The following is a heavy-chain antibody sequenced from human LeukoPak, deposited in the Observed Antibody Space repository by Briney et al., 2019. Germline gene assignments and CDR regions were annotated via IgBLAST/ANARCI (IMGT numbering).Heavy chain of an antibody. CDR2: IYSSVST. CDR3: ARFSGLEGIPSAFNWFDP. J-gene: IGHJ5*02. D-gene: IGHD2-2*01. CDR1: GASISSFF. Sequence: PSETLSLTCTVSGASISSFFWSWIRQPAGKGLEWVGHIYSSVSTNFNPSLKRRLTMSLDTSVNQLSLTLSSVTAADTAVYYCARFSGLEGIPSAFNWFDPWGQGTLVTVSS. V-gene: IGHV4-4*07.